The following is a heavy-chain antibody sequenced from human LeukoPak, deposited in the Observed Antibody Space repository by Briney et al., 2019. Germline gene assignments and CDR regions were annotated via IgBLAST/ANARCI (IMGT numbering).Heavy chain of an antibody. CDR2: IFYSGTS. J-gene: IGHJ4*02. CDR1: GDSLNSYY. Sequence: SETLSLTCTVSGDSLNSYYWSWVRQPAGGGMEWVGHIFYSGTSNYNAPLRSRVAISVDTSKNQFSLKLTSVTAADTAVYYCAGRAARFFDYWGQGILVTVSS. CDR3: AGRAARFFDY. D-gene: IGHD6-25*01. V-gene: IGHV4-59*01.